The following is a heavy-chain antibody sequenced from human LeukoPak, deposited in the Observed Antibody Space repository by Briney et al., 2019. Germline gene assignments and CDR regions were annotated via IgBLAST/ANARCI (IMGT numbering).Heavy chain of an antibody. J-gene: IGHJ6*03. CDR1: GFTFSSYA. D-gene: IGHD4-11*01. CDR3: ARGVPKTSYYYYYMDV. V-gene: IGHV3-23*01. Sequence: QPGGSLRLSCAASGFTFSSYAMSWVRQAPGKGLEWVSAISGSGGSTYYADSVKGRFTISRDNSKNSLYLQMNSLRAEDTAVYYCARGVPKTSYYYYYMDVWGKGTTVTVSS. CDR2: ISGSGGST.